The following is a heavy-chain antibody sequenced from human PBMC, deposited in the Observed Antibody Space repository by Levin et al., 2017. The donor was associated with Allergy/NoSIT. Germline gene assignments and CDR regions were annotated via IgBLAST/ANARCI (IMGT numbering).Heavy chain of an antibody. CDR3: AREGGGFDF. J-gene: IGHJ4*02. CDR2: FDPEDDET. CDR1: GHPLRQLS. V-gene: IGHV1-24*01. D-gene: IGHD2-15*01. Sequence: GESLKISCKVSGHPLRQLSMHWVRQAPGKGLEWMGGFDPEDDETVYAQKFRGRVTMTEDTSTDTAYIELSSLRSEDTAVYYCAREGGGFDFWGQGTLVTVSS.